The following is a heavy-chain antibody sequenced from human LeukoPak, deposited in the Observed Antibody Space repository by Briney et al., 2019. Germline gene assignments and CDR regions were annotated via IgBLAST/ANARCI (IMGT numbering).Heavy chain of an antibody. D-gene: IGHD2-21*01. Sequence: ASVTVSCKASGYTFTGYYMHWVRQAPGQGLEWMGWINPNSGGTNYAQKFQGWVTMTRDTSISTAYMELSRLRSDDTAVYYCAREKHDYYYYGMDVWGQGTTVTVSS. J-gene: IGHJ6*02. V-gene: IGHV1-2*04. CDR1: GYTFTGYY. CDR2: INPNSGGT. CDR3: AREKHDYYYYGMDV.